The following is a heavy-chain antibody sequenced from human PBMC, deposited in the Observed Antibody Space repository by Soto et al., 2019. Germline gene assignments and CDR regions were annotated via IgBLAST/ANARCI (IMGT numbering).Heavy chain of an antibody. CDR3: ASSSTMVRGDPSYYYYYGMDV. J-gene: IGHJ6*02. V-gene: IGHV4-34*01. D-gene: IGHD3-10*01. CDR1: GGSFSGYY. Sequence: NPSETLSLTCAVYGGSFSGYYWSWIRQPPGKGLEWIGEINHSGSTNYNPSLKSRVTISVDTSKNQFSLRLSSVTAADTAVYYCASSSTMVRGDPSYYYYYGMDVWGQGTTVTVSS. CDR2: INHSGST.